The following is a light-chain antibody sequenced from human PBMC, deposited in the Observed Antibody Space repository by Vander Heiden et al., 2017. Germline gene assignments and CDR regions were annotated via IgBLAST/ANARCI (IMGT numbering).Light chain of an antibody. CDR3: AAWTDSLNAYV. CDR1: SSSIGSDT. CDR2: DDN. J-gene: IGLJ1*01. Sequence: QSVLPQPPSASGTPGQRVAISCSGSSSSIGSDTVHWYQQLPETAPKLLIYDDNQRASGVPDRFSGSKSGTSASLAISGFQSEDEADYYCAAWTDSLNAYVFGTGTEVTVL. V-gene: IGLV1-44*01.